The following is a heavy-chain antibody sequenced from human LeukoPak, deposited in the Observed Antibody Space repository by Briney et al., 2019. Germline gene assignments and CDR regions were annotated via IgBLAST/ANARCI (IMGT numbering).Heavy chain of an antibody. V-gene: IGHV2-5*01. Sequence: SGPTLVNPTQTLTLTCTFSGFSLSTSGVGVVWIRQPPGKALEWLALIYWNDDKRYSPSLKTRLTITKDTPKNQVVLTMTNMDPVDTATYYCAHSPPRQLVRHSPFDYWGQGTLVTVSS. J-gene: IGHJ4*02. CDR1: GFSLSTSGVG. CDR2: IYWNDDK. D-gene: IGHD6-13*01. CDR3: AHSPPRQLVRHSPFDY.